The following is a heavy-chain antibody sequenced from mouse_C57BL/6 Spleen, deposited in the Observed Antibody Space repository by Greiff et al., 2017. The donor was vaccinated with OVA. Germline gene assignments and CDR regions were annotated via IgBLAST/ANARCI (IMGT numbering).Heavy chain of an antibody. D-gene: IGHD2-13*01. Sequence: QVQLKQPGAELVKPGASVKMSCKASGYTFTSYWITWVKQRPGQGLEWIGDIYPGSGSTNYNEKFKSKATLTVDTSSSTAYMQLSSLTSEDSAVYYCARFSGRGDGFAYWGQGTLVTVSA. CDR1: GYTFTSYW. V-gene: IGHV1-55*01. CDR3: ARFSGRGDGFAY. CDR2: IYPGSGST. J-gene: IGHJ3*01.